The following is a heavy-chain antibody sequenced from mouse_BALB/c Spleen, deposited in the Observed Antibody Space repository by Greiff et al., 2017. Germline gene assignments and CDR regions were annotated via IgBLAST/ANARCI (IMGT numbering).Heavy chain of an antibody. V-gene: IGHV1S16*01. CDR3: TKGGYDEDYAMDY. Sequence: LQESGAELVKPGASVKLSCKASGYTFTSYYMYWVKQRPGQGLEWIGEINPSNGGTNFNEKFKSKATLTVDKSSSTAYMQLSSLTSEDSAVYYCTKGGYDEDYAMDYWGQGTSVTVSS. J-gene: IGHJ4*01. CDR2: INPSNGGT. D-gene: IGHD2-2*01. CDR1: GYTFTSYY.